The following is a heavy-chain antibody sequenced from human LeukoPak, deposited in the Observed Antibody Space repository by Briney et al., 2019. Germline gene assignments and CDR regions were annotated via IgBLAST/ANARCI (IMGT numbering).Heavy chain of an antibody. J-gene: IGHJ4*02. V-gene: IGHV3-23*01. D-gene: IGHD6-19*01. CDR2: ISGSGGSP. CDR1: GFTFGSYA. CDR3: ARDHPGSGWYVDY. Sequence: GGSLRLSCAASGFTFGSYAMGWVRQAAGKGLEWVSAISGSGGSPYYTDSVKGRFTISKDNSKDTLYLQMNSLRDEDTAVYYCARDHPGSGWYVDYWGQGTLVTVSS.